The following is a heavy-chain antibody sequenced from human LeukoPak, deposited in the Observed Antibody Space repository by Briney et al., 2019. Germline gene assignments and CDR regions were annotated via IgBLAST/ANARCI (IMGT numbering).Heavy chain of an antibody. CDR3: ARSNGHFDY. Sequence: GGSLRLSCAASGFTFNNYAMSWVRQAPGKGLEWVSYITSSSSTIYYADSVKGRFTISRDNAKNSLYLQMNSLRTEDTAVYYCARSNGHFDYWGQGTLVTISS. V-gene: IGHV3-48*01. D-gene: IGHD4-4*01. J-gene: IGHJ4*02. CDR1: GFTFNNYA. CDR2: ITSSSSTI.